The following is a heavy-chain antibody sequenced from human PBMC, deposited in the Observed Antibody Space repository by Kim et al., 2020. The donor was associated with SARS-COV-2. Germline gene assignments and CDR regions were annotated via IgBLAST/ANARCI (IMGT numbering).Heavy chain of an antibody. J-gene: IGHJ6*02. D-gene: IGHD3-3*01. Sequence: KYSQKFQGRDTLSRDTSANTAYMEVSSLRFEDAAVFYCGRAADLWNGMDVWGQGTTVTVSS. V-gene: IGHV1-3*01. CDR3: GRAADLWNGMDV.